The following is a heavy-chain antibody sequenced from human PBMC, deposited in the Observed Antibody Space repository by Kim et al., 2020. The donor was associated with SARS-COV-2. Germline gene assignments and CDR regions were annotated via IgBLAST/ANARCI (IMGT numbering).Heavy chain of an antibody. CDR1: GFTFSSYE. Sequence: GGSLRLSCAASGFTFSSYEMNWVRQAPGKGLEWVSYISSSGSTIYYADSVKGRFTISRDNAKNSLYLQMNSLRAEDTAVYYCATGGYSNYYGMDVWGQGTTVTVSS. V-gene: IGHV3-48*03. J-gene: IGHJ6*02. D-gene: IGHD3-22*01. CDR3: ATGGYSNYYGMDV. CDR2: ISSSGSTI.